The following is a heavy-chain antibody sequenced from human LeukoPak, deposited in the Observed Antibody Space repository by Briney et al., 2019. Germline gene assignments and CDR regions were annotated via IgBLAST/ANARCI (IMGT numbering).Heavy chain of an antibody. V-gene: IGHV1-2*02. CDR2: INPNSGGT. CDR1: GYTFTGYY. J-gene: IGHJ4*02. Sequence: GASVKVSCKASGYTFTGYYMHWVRQAPGQGLEWMGWINPNSGGTNYAQKFQGRVTMTRDTSISTAYMELSRLRSEDTAVYYCATEFKSYYGLKMFDYWGQGTLVTVSS. D-gene: IGHD1-26*01. CDR3: ATEFKSYYGLKMFDY.